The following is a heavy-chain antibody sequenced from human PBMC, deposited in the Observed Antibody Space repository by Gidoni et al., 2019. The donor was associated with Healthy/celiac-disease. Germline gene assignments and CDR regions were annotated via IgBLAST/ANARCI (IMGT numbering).Heavy chain of an antibody. J-gene: IGHJ5*02. D-gene: IGHD3-3*01. CDR1: GYTFTSSG. CDR3: ARDLKVSSYYDFWSGPVDWFDP. V-gene: IGHV1-18*01. Sequence: QVQLVQSGAEVKKPGASVKVSCKASGYTFTSSGISWVRMSPGQGLDWMGWISAYNGNTNYAQKLQGRVTMTTDTSTSTAYMELRSLRSDDTAVYYCARDLKVSSYYDFWSGPVDWFDPWGQGTLVTVSS. CDR2: ISAYNGNT.